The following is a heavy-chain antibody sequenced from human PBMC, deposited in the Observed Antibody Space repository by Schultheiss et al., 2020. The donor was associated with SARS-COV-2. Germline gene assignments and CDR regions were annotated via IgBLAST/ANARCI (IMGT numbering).Heavy chain of an antibody. Sequence: GSLRLSCAASGFTFSSYAMSWVRQAPGKGLEWVSAISGSGGSTYYADSVKGRFTISRDNSKNTLYLQMNSLRAEDTAVYYCARRLTFLESYYYYMDVWGKGTTVTVSS. V-gene: IGHV3-23*01. J-gene: IGHJ6*03. CDR3: ARRLTFLESYYYYMDV. D-gene: IGHD3-3*02. CDR1: GFTFSSYA. CDR2: ISGSGGST.